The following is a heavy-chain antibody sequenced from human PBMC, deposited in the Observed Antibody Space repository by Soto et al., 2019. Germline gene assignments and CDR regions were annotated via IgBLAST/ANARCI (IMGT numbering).Heavy chain of an antibody. Sequence: SETLSLTCTVSGGSISSGGYYWSWIRQHPGKGLEWIGYIYYSGSTYYNPSLKSRVTISVDTSKNQFSLKLSSVTAADTAVYYCAREGGYGSGSYYNPLTWFDPWGQGTLVTVSS. CDR3: AREGGYGSGSYYNPLTWFDP. V-gene: IGHV4-31*03. J-gene: IGHJ5*02. CDR1: GGSISSGGYY. CDR2: IYYSGST. D-gene: IGHD3-10*01.